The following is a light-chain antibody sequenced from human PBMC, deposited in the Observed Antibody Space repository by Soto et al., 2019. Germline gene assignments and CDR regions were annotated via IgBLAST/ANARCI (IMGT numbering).Light chain of an antibody. CDR2: EVS. V-gene: IGLV2-8*01. CDR1: SSDVGGYNY. CDR3: SSYAGSNNFVV. J-gene: IGLJ2*01. Sequence: QSVLTQPPSASGSPLQSVTISCTGTSSDVGGYNYVSWYQQHPGKAPKLMIYEVSKRPSGVPDRFSGSKSGNTASLTVSGLQAEDEADYYCSSYAGSNNFVVFGGGTKVTVL.